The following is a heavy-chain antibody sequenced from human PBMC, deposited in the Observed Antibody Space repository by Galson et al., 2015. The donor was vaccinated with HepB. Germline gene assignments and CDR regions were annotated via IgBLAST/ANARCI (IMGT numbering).Heavy chain of an antibody. CDR2: IRYDGSNK. Sequence: SLRLSCAASGFTFSSYGMHWVRQAPGKGLEWVAFIRYDGSNKYYADSVKGRFTISRDNSKNTLYLQMNSLRAEDTAVYYCAMSYAVDQLDAFDIWGQGTMVTVSS. V-gene: IGHV3-30*02. D-gene: IGHD2-2*01. CDR1: GFTFSSYG. CDR3: AMSYAVDQLDAFDI. J-gene: IGHJ3*02.